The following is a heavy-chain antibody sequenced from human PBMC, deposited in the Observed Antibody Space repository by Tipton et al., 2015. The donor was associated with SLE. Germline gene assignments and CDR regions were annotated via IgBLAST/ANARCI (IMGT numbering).Heavy chain of an antibody. CDR1: GGSISSSSYY. Sequence: TLSITCTVSGGSISSSSYYWGWIRQPPGKGLDWIGYIYYSGSTNYNPSLKSRVTISVDTSKNQFSLKLSSVTAADTAVYYCARGILRYYGSGSYSSPLDYWGQGTLVTVSS. D-gene: IGHD3-10*01. CDR3: ARGILRYYGSGSYSSPLDY. J-gene: IGHJ4*02. V-gene: IGHV4-61*05. CDR2: IYYSGST.